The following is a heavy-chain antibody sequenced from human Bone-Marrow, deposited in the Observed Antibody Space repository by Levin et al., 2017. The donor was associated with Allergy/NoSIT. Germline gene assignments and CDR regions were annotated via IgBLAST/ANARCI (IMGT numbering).Heavy chain of an antibody. J-gene: IGHJ6*02. CDR3: ARVGASDRYKWNYGVYYYGMDV. CDR2: TYYTSKWYN. Sequence: SQTLSLTCVISGDSVSSNSATWNWIRQSPSRGLEWLGRTYYTSKWYNDYAVSVKSRIAISPDTSKNQFSLHLRSVTPEDTAVYYCARVGASDRYKWNYGVYYYGMDVWGQGTTVIV. D-gene: IGHD1-7*01. V-gene: IGHV6-1*01. CDR1: GDSVSSNSAT.